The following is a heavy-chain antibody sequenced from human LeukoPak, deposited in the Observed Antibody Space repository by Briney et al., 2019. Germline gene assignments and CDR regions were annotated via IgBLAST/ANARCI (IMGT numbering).Heavy chain of an antibody. D-gene: IGHD3-10*01. CDR2: ISYDGSNK. J-gene: IGHJ5*02. V-gene: IGHV3-30*04. Sequence: GGSLRLSCAASGFTFSSYAMHWVRQAPGKGLEWVAVISYDGSNKYYADSVKGRFTISRNNSKNTLYLQMNSLRAEDTAVYFWAKTARLRFREKARFGPWGQGTPVP. CDR1: GFTFSSYA. CDR3: AKTARLRFREKARFGP.